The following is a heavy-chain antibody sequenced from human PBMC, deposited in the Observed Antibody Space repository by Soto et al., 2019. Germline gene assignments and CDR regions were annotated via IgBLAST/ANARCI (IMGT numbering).Heavy chain of an antibody. D-gene: IGHD2-15*01. J-gene: IGHJ3*02. CDR3: ARGSGQDYLAFDI. CDR2: INPNSGAT. V-gene: IGHV1-2*02. CDR1: GYTFTGYY. Sequence: ASVKLSCKPSGYTFTGYYIHWVRQAPGQGLEWMGWINPNSGATIYAQKFQGRVTLTRDTSISTASVEVTRLKSDDTAVYYCARGSGQDYLAFDILGPRTVVTVS.